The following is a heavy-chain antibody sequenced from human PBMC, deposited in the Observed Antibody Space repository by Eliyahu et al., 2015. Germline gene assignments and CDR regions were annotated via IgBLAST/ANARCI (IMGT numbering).Heavy chain of an antibody. J-gene: IGHJ3*02. Sequence: PGKGLEWVSAISGSGGSTYYADSVKGRFTISRDNSKNTLYLQMNSLRAEDTAVYYCAKARGSYALSAFDIWGQGTMVTVSS. CDR2: ISGSGGST. CDR3: AKARGSYALSAFDI. V-gene: IGHV3-23*01. D-gene: IGHD1-26*01.